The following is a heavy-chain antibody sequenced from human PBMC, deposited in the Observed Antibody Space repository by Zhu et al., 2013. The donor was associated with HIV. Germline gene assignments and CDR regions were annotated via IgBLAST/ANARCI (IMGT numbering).Heavy chain of an antibody. CDR2: INAGNGNT. V-gene: IGHV1-3*01. CDR1: GYTFTSYA. CDR3: ARDQWYSSSWSSLDY. J-gene: IGHJ4*02. D-gene: IGHD6-13*01. Sequence: QVQLVQSGAEVKKPGASVKVSCKASGYTFTSYAMHWVRQAPGQRLEWMGWINAGNGNTKYSQKFQGRVTITRDTSASTAYMELSSLRSEDTAVYYCARDQWYSSSWSSLDYWGQGTLVTVSS.